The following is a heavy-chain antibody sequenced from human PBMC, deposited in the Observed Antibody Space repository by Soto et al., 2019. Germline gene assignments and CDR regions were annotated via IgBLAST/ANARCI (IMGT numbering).Heavy chain of an antibody. D-gene: IGHD5-12*01. V-gene: IGHV3-9*01. Sequence: TGGSLRLSCAASGFTFDDYAMHWVRQPPGKGLEWVSGISWNSGTIDYADSVKGRFSISRNNAKNSLYLQMNSLRAEDTAFYYCAKDRGRRGYSGLTTSYYFDIWGQGTQVTVSS. CDR3: AKDRGRRGYSGLTTSYYFDI. CDR2: ISWNSGTI. J-gene: IGHJ4*02. CDR1: GFTFDDYA.